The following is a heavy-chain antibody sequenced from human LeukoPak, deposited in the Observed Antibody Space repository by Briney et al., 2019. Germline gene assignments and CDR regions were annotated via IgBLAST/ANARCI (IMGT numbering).Heavy chain of an antibody. CDR1: GYTLTELS. J-gene: IGHJ4*02. CDR2: FDPEDGET. V-gene: IGHV1-24*01. D-gene: IGHD2-21*02. CDR3: ATAPPYCGGDCYSSFDY. Sequence: ASVKVSCKVSGYTLTELSMHWVRQAPGKGLEWMGGFDPEDGETIYAQKFQGRVTMTEDTSTDIAYMELSSLRSKDTAVYYCATAPPYCGGDCYSSFDYWGQGTLVTVSS.